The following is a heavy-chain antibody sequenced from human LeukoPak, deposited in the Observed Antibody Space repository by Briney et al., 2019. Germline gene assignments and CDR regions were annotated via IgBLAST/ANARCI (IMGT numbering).Heavy chain of an antibody. Sequence: SVKVSCKASGGTFGSYAISWVRQAPGQGLEWMGGIIPIFGTANYAQKFQGRVTITADESTSTAYMELSSLRSEDTAVYYCARVSGYSYVDYYYYGMDVWGQGTTVTVSS. CDR2: IIPIFGTA. D-gene: IGHD5-18*01. CDR3: ARVSGYSYVDYYYYGMDV. CDR1: GGTFGSYA. V-gene: IGHV1-69*13. J-gene: IGHJ6*02.